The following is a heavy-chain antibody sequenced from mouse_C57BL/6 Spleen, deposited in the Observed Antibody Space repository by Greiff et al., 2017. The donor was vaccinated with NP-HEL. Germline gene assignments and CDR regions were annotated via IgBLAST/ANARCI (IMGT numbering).Heavy chain of an antibody. J-gene: IGHJ2*01. D-gene: IGHD2-1*01. CDR1: GYSFTGYY. CDR2: INPSTGGT. Sequence: EVHLVESGPELVKPGASVKISCKASGYSFTGYYMNWVKQSPEKSLEWIGEINPSTGGTTYNQKFKAKATLTVDKSSSTAYMQLKSLTSEDSAVYYCARRSFYYGNLYYFDYWGQGTTLTVSS. CDR3: ARRSFYYGNLYYFDY. V-gene: IGHV1-42*01.